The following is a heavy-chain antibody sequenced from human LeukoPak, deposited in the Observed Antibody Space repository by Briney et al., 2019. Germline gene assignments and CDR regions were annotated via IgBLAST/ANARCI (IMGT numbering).Heavy chain of an antibody. J-gene: IGHJ4*02. Sequence: PSETLSLTCTVSGGSISSYYWSWIRQPPGKGLAWIGYIYYSGSTNYNPSLKSRVTISVDTSKNQFSLKLSSVTAADTAVYYCARTTVGYSYGGYWGQGTLVTVSS. V-gene: IGHV4-59*12. D-gene: IGHD5-18*01. CDR3: ARTTVGYSYGGY. CDR2: IYYSGST. CDR1: GGSISSYY.